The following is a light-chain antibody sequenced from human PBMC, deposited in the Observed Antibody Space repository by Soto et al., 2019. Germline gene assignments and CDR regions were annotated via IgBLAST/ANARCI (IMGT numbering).Light chain of an antibody. Sequence: QVVVTQSPSASASLGASVKLTCTLSSGHSSYAIAWHQQQPEKGPRYLMKLNSDGSHSKGDGIPDRFSGSSSGAERYLTISSLQSEDEADYYCQTWGTGIRVFGGGTKLTVL. CDR2: LNSDGSH. CDR3: QTWGTGIRV. CDR1: SGHSSYA. V-gene: IGLV4-69*01. J-gene: IGLJ3*02.